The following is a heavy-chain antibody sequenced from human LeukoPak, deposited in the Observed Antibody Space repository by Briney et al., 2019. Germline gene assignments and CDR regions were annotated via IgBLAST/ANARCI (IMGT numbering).Heavy chain of an antibody. J-gene: IGHJ6*02. D-gene: IGHD1-1*01. CDR1: GGSISSYY. Sequence: PSETLSLTCTVSGGSISSYYWSWIRQPPGKGLEWIGYIYYSGSTNYNPSLKSRVTISVDTSKNQFSLKLSSVTAADTAVYYCARDRTESYYYYGMDVWGQGTTVTVSS. V-gene: IGHV4-59*12. CDR2: IYYSGST. CDR3: ARDRTESYYYYGMDV.